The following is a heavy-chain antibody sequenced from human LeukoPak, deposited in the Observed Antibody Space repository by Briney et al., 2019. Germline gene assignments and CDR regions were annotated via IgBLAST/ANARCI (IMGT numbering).Heavy chain of an antibody. CDR1: GDTFSRYG. V-gene: IGHV1-69*05. CDR3: ARPRYYYYGMDV. CDR2: IIPLFGTA. Sequence: ASVKVSCKASGDTFSRYGISWVRQAPGQGLEWMGGIIPLFGTANYAQKFQGRVTMTRDTSTSTVYMELSSLRSEDTAVYYCARPRYYYYGMDVWGQGTTVTVSS. J-gene: IGHJ6*02.